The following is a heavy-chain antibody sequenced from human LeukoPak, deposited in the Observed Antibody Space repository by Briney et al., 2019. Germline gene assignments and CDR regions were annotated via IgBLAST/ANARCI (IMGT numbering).Heavy chain of an antibody. J-gene: IGHJ4*02. CDR2: INHSGST. Sequence: PLETLSLTCAVYGGSFSGYYWSWNRQPPGKGLEWIGEINHSGSTNYNPSLKSRVTISVDTSKNQFSLKLSSVTAADTAVYYCARSLYYDFWSGYSYWGQGTLVTVSS. CDR3: ARSLYYDFWSGYSY. CDR1: GGSFSGYY. D-gene: IGHD3-3*01. V-gene: IGHV4-34*01.